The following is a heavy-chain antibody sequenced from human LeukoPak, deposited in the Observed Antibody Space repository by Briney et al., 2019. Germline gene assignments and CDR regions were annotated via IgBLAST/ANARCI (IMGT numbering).Heavy chain of an antibody. CDR1: GYTFTSYG. CDR2: IGAYNGNT. D-gene: IGHD1-26*01. V-gene: IGHV1-18*01. J-gene: IGHJ6*03. Sequence: ASVKVSCKASGYTFTSYGISWVRQAPGQGLEWMGWIGAYNGNTNYAQKLQGRVTMTTDTSTSTAYMELRSLRSDDTAVYYCARGWEPTPYYYMDVWGKGTTVTVSS. CDR3: ARGWEPTPYYYMDV.